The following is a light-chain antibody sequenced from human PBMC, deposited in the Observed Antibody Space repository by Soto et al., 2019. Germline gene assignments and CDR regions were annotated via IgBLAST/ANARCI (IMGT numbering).Light chain of an antibody. V-gene: IGKV3-20*01. CDR2: GAS. J-gene: IGKJ5*01. Sequence: EIELTQSPGTLSLSPGERATLSCRASQSVSSSYLAWYQQTPGQAPRLLIYGASSRATGIPDRFSGSGSGTDFTLTISRLEPEDFAVYYCQQYGDSPPTFGQGTRLEIK. CDR3: QQYGDSPPT. CDR1: QSVSSSY.